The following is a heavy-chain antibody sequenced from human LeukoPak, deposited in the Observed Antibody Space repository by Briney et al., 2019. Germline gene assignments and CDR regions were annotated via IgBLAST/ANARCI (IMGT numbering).Heavy chain of an antibody. CDR3: ARDQEAFDY. CDR1: GYSFTSNY. Sequence: ASVKVSCKASGYSFTSNYIHWVRQAPGQGLEWMGMIYPRDGSTGYAQKFQSRVTVTRDTSTSTVHMELSGLRSEDTAVYYCARDQEAFDYWGQGTLVTVSS. CDR2: IYPRDGST. J-gene: IGHJ4*02. V-gene: IGHV1-46*01.